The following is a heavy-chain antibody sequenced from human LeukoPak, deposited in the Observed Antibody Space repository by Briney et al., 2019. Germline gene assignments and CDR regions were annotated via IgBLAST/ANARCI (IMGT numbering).Heavy chain of an antibody. D-gene: IGHD3-3*01. CDR1: GFTFSDHY. CDR3: ARERRARFGVNDY. Sequence: PGGSLRLSCAASGFTFSDHYMGWLRQAPGRGLEWVSYISASGSDIFYADSVKGRFSVSRDNAQNSLYLQMNSLRAEDTAVYYCARERRARFGVNDYWGQGTLVAVSS. V-gene: IGHV3-11*01. J-gene: IGHJ4*02. CDR2: ISASGSDI.